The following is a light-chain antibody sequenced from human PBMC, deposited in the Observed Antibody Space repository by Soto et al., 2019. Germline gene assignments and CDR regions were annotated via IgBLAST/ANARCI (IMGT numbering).Light chain of an antibody. Sequence: QSVLTQPPSASGSPGQSVTISCTGTKNDIGFYDFVSWYQHHPGKAPRLIIYEAVQRPSGVPDRFSGSKSGNTASLTVSGLQAADEADYFCKSYAGSNTYVFGSGTKVTVL. V-gene: IGLV2-8*01. CDR3: KSYAGSNTYV. CDR1: KNDIGFYDF. J-gene: IGLJ1*01. CDR2: EAV.